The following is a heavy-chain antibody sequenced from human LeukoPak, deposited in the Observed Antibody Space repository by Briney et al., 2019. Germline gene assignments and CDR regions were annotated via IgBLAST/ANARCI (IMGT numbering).Heavy chain of an antibody. Sequence: SETLSLTCTVSGGSISSSSYYWGWIRQPPGKGLEWIGSIYYSGSTYYDPSLKSRVTISVDTSKNQFSLKLSSVTAADTAVYYCARPRYDSSGYYLDYWGQGTLVTVSS. CDR1: GGSISSSSYY. D-gene: IGHD3-22*01. CDR2: IYYSGST. V-gene: IGHV4-39*01. CDR3: ARPRYDSSGYYLDY. J-gene: IGHJ4*02.